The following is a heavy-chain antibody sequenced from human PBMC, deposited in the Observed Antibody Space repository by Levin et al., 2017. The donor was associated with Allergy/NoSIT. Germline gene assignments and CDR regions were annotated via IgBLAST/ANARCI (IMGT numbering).Heavy chain of an antibody. D-gene: IGHD3-16*01. CDR1: GYDFTSYW. CDR2: IYPGDSDT. CDR3: ARHERPGLGTWYSDY. Sequence: KVSCKASGYDFTSYWIGWVRQMPGKGLEWMGIIYPGDSDTRYSPSFQGQVTISADKSINTAYLQWSSLKASDTAMFYCARHERPGLGTWYSDYWGQGTLVTVAS. V-gene: IGHV5-51*01. J-gene: IGHJ4*02.